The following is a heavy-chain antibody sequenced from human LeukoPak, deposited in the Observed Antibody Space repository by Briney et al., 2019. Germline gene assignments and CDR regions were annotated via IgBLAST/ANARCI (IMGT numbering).Heavy chain of an antibody. CDR2: IYYIGTA. CDR1: GDSISIGDYR. Sequence: SETLSLTCSVSGDSISIGDYRWSWIRQFPGKGLEWIGYIYYIGTAYYNPSLRSRVALSADTSKNQFSLKLNSVTVADSAVYFCARARGDSPRIYYYMDVWGKGTTVTVSS. D-gene: IGHD3-16*01. V-gene: IGHV4-30-4*01. J-gene: IGHJ6*03. CDR3: ARARGDSPRIYYYMDV.